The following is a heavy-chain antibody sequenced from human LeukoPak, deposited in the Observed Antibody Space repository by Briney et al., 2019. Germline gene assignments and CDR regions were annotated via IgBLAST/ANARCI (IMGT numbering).Heavy chain of an antibody. D-gene: IGHD3-10*01. CDR1: GGSISSYY. CDR3: ASGKVLLWFGETPDAFDI. CDR2: IYYSGST. V-gene: IGHV4-59*01. J-gene: IGHJ3*02. Sequence: SETLSLTCTVSGGSISSYYWSWIRQPPGKGLEWIGYIYYSGSTNYNPSLKSRVTISVDTSKNQFSLKLSSVTAADTAVYYCASGKVLLWFGETPDAFDIWGQGTMVTVSS.